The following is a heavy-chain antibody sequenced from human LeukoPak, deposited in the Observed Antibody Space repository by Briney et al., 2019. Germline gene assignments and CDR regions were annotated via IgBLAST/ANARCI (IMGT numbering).Heavy chain of an antibody. V-gene: IGHV4-59*12. CDR2: IYYSGST. Sequence: PSETLSLTCIVSGGSISNYYWSWIRQPPGKGLEWIGYIYYSGSTKYNPSLMSRVTMSVDTSKNQFSLKLSSVTAADTAVYYCAGVDTAIGAFDIWGQGTMVTVSS. D-gene: IGHD5-18*01. CDR1: GGSISNYY. J-gene: IGHJ3*02. CDR3: AGVDTAIGAFDI.